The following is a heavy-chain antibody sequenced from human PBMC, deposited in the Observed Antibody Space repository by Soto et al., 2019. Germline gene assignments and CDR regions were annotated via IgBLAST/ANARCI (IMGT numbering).Heavy chain of an antibody. CDR1: GFTYINFW. J-gene: IGHJ4*02. CDR3: ASLYYYDGTRYLTFDY. D-gene: IGHD3-22*01. CDR2: IRSSSSYK. V-gene: IGHV3-21*01. Sequence: GGSLRLSCAASGFTYINFWINWLRQKQGKGLEWVASIRSSSSYKYYADSVKGRFTISRDNAKNSLYLQMNSLRAEDSAVYYCASLYYYDGTRYLTFDYWGQGALVTVSS.